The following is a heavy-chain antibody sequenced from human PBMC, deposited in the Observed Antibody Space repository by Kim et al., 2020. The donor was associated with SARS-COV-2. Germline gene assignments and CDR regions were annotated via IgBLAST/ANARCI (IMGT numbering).Heavy chain of an antibody. CDR2: INSDGSST. CDR3: AYVGGIASIGTLF. D-gene: IGHD6-13*01. J-gene: IGHJ4*02. V-gene: IGHV3-74*01. CDR1: GFIFSNYW. Sequence: GGSLRLSCAASGFIFSNYWMHWVRQAPGKGLVWVSRINSDGSSTNYADSVKGRFTISRDNAKNTLHLQMNSLTVEDTAVYYCAYVGGIASIGTLFWGQGTLVTVSS.